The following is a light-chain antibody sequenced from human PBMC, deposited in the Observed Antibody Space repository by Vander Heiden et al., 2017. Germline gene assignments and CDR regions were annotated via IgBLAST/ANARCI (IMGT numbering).Light chain of an antibody. CDR2: GTS. CDR1: SSNIGAGH. Sequence: QSILTQPPSASGTPGQRVTPYCSGSSSNIGAGHVNWYQQLPGAAPKVLIYGTSQRPSGVADRFSGSKSGTSATLAISGLRSDDEADYYCASWDDSLSVVLFGGGTRLTVL. J-gene: IGLJ3*02. V-gene: IGLV1-47*01. CDR3: ASWDDSLSVVL.